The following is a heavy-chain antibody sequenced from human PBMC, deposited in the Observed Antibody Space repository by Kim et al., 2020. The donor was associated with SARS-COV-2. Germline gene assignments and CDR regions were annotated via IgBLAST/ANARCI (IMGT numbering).Heavy chain of an antibody. V-gene: IGHV1-3*01. CDR3: ARDLPMVLGVIITLRY. Sequence: KFQGRVTITRDTSASTAYMELSSLRSEDTAVYYCARDLPMVLGVIITLRYWGQGTLVTVSS. J-gene: IGHJ4*02. D-gene: IGHD3-10*01.